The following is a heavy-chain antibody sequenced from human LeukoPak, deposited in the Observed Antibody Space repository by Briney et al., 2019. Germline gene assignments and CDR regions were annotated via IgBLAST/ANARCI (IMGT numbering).Heavy chain of an antibody. V-gene: IGHV4-34*01. J-gene: IGHJ4*02. Sequence: SETLSLTCAVYGGSFSGYYWSWIRQPPGKGLEWIGEINHSGSTNYNPSLKSRVTISVDTSKNQFSLKLSSVTAADTAVYYCARLAPVNPGSSGWDYWGQGTLVTVSS. CDR1: GGSFSGYY. CDR2: INHSGST. CDR3: ARLAPVNPGSSGWDY. D-gene: IGHD6-19*01.